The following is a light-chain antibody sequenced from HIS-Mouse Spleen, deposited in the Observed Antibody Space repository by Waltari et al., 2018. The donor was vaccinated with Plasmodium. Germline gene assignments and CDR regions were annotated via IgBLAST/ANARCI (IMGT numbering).Light chain of an antibody. CDR1: SSAVGGYYY. V-gene: IGLV2-8*01. CDR3: SSYAGSNNLV. CDR2: EVS. J-gene: IGLJ3*02. Sequence: QSALTQPPSASGSPGQSVTISCPGPSSAVGGYYYVSWYQQHPGKAPKLMIYEVSKRPSGVPDRFSGSKSGNTASLTVSGLQAEDEADYYCSSYAGSNNLVFGGGTKLTVL.